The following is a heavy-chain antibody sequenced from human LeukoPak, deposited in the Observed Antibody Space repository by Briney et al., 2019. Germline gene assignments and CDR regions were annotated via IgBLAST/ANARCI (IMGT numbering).Heavy chain of an antibody. Sequence: GGSLRLSCAASGFTVSSNYMSWVRQAPGKGLEWVSAIYSGGATYYADSVKGRFTISRDNSKNTLYFQMNSLRAEDTAVCYCARGGIAVPERYFQHWGQGTLVTVSS. V-gene: IGHV3-53*01. CDR1: GFTVSSNY. CDR2: IYSGGAT. J-gene: IGHJ1*01. CDR3: ARGGIAVPERYFQH. D-gene: IGHD6-19*01.